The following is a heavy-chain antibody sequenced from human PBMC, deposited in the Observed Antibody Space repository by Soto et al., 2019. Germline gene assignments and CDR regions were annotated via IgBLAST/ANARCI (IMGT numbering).Heavy chain of an antibody. CDR3: VRAMVVTQTWFDP. V-gene: IGHV4-30-4*01. J-gene: IGHJ5*02. CDR1: GGSISSGDYY. CDR2: IYYSGST. Sequence: SETLSLTCTVSGGSISSGDYYWSWIRQPPGKGLEWIGYIYYSGSTYYNPSLKSRVTISVDTSKNQFSLKLSSVTAADTAVYYCVRAMVVTQTWFDPWGQGTLVTVSS. D-gene: IGHD2-21*02.